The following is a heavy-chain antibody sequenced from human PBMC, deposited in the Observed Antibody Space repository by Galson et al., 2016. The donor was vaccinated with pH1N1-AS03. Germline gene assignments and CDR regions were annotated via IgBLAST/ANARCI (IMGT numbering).Heavy chain of an antibody. CDR1: GFPFSTYA. Sequence: SLRLSCAASGFPFSTYAMHWVRQAPGKGLEWVAVISNDGRNKIYADSVKGRLTISRDSSKNILYLEMNSLRAEDTAVYYCARASRWLQIGFDYWGQGRMVTVSS. J-gene: IGHJ4*02. CDR2: ISNDGRNK. CDR3: ARASRWLQIGFDY. V-gene: IGHV3-30-3*01. D-gene: IGHD5-24*01.